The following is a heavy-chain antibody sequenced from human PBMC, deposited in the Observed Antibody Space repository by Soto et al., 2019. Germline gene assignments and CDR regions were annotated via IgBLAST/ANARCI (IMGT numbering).Heavy chain of an antibody. Sequence: QVQLVQSGAEVKKPGASVKVSCKASGYTFTSYGISWVRQAPGQGLEWMGWISAYNGNTKYAQKLQGRVTMTTDTPPSTDDMELRSLRSENTAVYYSARDSPPVDYGGQGTLVTVSS. CDR1: GYTFTSYG. J-gene: IGHJ4*02. CDR2: ISAYNGNT. CDR3: ARDSPPVDY. V-gene: IGHV1-18*01.